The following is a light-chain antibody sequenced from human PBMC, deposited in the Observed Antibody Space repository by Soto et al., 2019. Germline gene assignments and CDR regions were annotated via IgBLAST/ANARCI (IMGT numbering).Light chain of an antibody. CDR1: QGISSY. CDR2: AAS. J-gene: IGKJ4*01. CDR3: QQVNSYPFT. V-gene: IGKV1-9*01. Sequence: DIQLTQSPPFMSAYVGDRVTITCRASQGISSYLAWYQQKPGKAPKVLIYAASTLQSGVPSRFSGSGYGTEFTLTISNLQPEDFATYSCQQVNSYPFTFGGGTTVEI.